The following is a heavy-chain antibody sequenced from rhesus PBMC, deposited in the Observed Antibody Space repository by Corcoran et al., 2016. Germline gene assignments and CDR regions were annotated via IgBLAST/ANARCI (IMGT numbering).Heavy chain of an antibody. Sequence: QLPLQESGPGLVKPSETLSVTFAVSCGSLSSSSWSWIGQAPGKGLAWIGYIYGSGSSTNYNHSLKSRVTLSVDTSKNQLSRKLSSVTAADTAGYYCASGSAGIYWYFDLWGPGTPITISS. CDR1: CGSLSSSS. CDR2: IYGSGSST. D-gene: IGHD1-1*01. V-gene: IGHV4-169*02. CDR3: ASGSAGIYWYFDL. J-gene: IGHJ2*01.